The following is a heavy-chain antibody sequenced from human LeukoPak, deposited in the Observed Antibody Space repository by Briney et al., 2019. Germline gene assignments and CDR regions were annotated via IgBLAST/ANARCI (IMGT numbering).Heavy chain of an antibody. CDR1: GFTFSSYA. CDR2: ISGSGGST. CDR3: AKDLRYYGSGSYQFDY. Sequence: GGSLRLSCAASGFTFSSYAMSWVRQAPGKVLEWVSAISGSGGSTYYADSVKGRFTISRDNSKNTLYLQMNSLRAEDTAVYYCAKDLRYYGSGSYQFDYWGQGTLVTVSS. V-gene: IGHV3-23*01. J-gene: IGHJ4*02. D-gene: IGHD3-10*01.